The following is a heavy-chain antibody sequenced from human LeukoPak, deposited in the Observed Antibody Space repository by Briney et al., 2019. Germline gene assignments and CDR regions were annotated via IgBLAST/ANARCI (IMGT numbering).Heavy chain of an antibody. CDR1: GFTFSTHD. D-gene: IGHD2-2*02. CDR2: INSRSSTI. J-gene: IGHJ6*03. Sequence: PGGSLRLSCAASGFTFSTHDVNWVRQAPGKRLEWVSFINSRSSTIYYADSVKGRFTISRDNSKNTLYLQMNSLRAEDTAVYYCARDYCSSTSCYTYYYYYYMDVWGKGTTVTVSS. CDR3: ARDYCSSTSCYTYYYYYYMDV. V-gene: IGHV3-48*01.